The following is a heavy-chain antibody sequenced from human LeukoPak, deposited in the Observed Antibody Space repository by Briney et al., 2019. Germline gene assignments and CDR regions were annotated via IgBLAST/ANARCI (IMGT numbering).Heavy chain of an antibody. CDR1: GFTFSSYS. J-gene: IGHJ4*02. Sequence: GGSLRLYCAASGFTFSSYSMNWVRQAPGKGLEWVSSISSSSSYIYYADSVKGRFTISRDNAKNSLYLQMNSLRAEDTAVYYCARGTSSSWYYFDYWGQGTLVTVSS. D-gene: IGHD6-13*01. V-gene: IGHV3-21*01. CDR3: ARGTSSSWYYFDY. CDR2: ISSSSSYI.